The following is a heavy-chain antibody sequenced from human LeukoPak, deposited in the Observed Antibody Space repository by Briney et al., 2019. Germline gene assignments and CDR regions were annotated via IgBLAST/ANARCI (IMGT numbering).Heavy chain of an antibody. V-gene: IGHV3-23*01. CDR2: ISASGDDT. J-gene: IGHJ6*03. D-gene: IGHD4-17*01. CDR1: GFTFRSYG. Sequence: GGTLRLSCAASGFTFRSYGMSWVRQAPGKGLEWVSAISASGDDTYYADAVKGRFTISRDNSKNTLYLQMNSLRAEDTAVYYCARDCGDDYGDYYYYMDVWGKGTTVTISS. CDR3: ARDCGDDYGDYYYYMDV.